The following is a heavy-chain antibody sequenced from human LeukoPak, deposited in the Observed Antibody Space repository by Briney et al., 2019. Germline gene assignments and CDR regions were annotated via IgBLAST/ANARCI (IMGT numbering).Heavy chain of an antibody. V-gene: IGHV1-46*01. J-gene: IGHJ3*02. Sequence: GASVKVSCKASGYTFTSNYMHWVRQAPGQGLEWMGIINPSGGSTSYAQKFQGRVTMTRDTSTSTVYMELSSLRSEDTAVYCCARDSEGSMHYYDSSGYYYTVGAFDMWGQGTMVTVSS. CDR3: ARDSEGSMHYYDSSGYYYTVGAFDM. CDR1: GYTFTSNY. D-gene: IGHD3-22*01. CDR2: INPSGGST.